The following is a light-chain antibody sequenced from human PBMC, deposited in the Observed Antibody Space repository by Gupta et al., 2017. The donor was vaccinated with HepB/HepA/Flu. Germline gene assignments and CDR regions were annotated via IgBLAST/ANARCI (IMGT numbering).Light chain of an antibody. Sequence: ELVLMQSPGPRYLSPGDSATRPCRANQSVTTYLAWYQQKPGQAPRLLIYVASNRAAGVPDRFSGSGSGTNFMLKISRVEAEDVGVYYCTQYVRAPRTFGQGTKVETK. J-gene: IGKJ1*01. V-gene: IGKV3-20*01. CDR1: QSVTTY. CDR2: VAS. CDR3: TQYVRAPRT.